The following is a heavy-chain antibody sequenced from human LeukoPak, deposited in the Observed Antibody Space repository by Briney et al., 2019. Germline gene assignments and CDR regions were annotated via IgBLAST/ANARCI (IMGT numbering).Heavy chain of an antibody. V-gene: IGHV5-51*01. CDR2: IYPGDSDT. Sequence: GESLKISCKGSGYSFTNYWIGWVRQMPGKGLEWMGIIYPGDSDTKYSPSFQGQVTISADKSISTAYLQWSSPKASDSAMYYCARWSLVYSNYAGYFGSWGQGTPVTVSS. J-gene: IGHJ4*02. D-gene: IGHD4-11*01. CDR1: GYSFTNYW. CDR3: ARWSLVYSNYAGYFGS.